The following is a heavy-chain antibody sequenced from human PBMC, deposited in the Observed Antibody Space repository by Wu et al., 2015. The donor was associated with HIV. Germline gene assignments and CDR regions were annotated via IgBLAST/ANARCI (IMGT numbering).Heavy chain of an antibody. CDR3: ARDQEVVVVPAAILSYYYYMDV. V-gene: IGHV1-2*02. CDR2: TNLNTGGT. J-gene: IGHJ6*03. Sequence: QVHLVQSGAEMKKPGASVKVSCKASGYTFTDYFIHWVRQAPGQGFEWMGWTNLNTGGTKYAPKFQGRVTMTRDTSISTAYIELSGLTSDDTAVYYCARDQEVVVVPAAILSYYYYMDVWGQRDHGHRLL. CDR1: GYTFTDYF. D-gene: IGHD2-2*01.